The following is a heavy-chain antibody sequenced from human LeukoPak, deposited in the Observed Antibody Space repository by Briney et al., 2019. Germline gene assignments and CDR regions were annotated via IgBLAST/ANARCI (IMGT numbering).Heavy chain of an antibody. Sequence: SETLSLTCAVYGGSFSGYYWSWIRQPPGKGLEWIGYIYHSGSTYYNPSLKSRVTISVDRSKNQFSLKLSSVTAADTAVYYCAREGGDLNSFDYWGQGTLVTVSS. CDR2: IYHSGST. D-gene: IGHD4-17*01. CDR1: GGSFSGYY. CDR3: AREGGDLNSFDY. V-gene: IGHV4-30-2*01. J-gene: IGHJ4*02.